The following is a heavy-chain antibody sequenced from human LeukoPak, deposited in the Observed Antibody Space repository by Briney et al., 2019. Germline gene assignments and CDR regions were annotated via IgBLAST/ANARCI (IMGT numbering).Heavy chain of an antibody. V-gene: IGHV1-18*01. CDR2: ISAYNGNT. J-gene: IGHJ6*03. CDR3: AREAFGVVRYYYYYYMDV. D-gene: IGHD3-3*01. Sequence: ASVKVSCKASGYTLTSYGISWVRQAPGQGLEWMGWISAYNGNTNYAQKLQGRVTMTTDTSTSTAYMELRSLRSDDTAVYYCAREAFGVVRYYYYYYMDVWGKGTTVTVSS. CDR1: GYTLTSYG.